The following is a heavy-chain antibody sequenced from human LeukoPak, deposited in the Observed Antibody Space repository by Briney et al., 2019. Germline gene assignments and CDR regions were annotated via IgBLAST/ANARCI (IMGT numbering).Heavy chain of an antibody. Sequence: PSETLSLTCTVSGGSISSYYWSWIRQPPGKGLEWIGYIYYSGSTNYNPSLKSRVTISVDTSKNQFSLNLSSVTAADTAVYYCARGRNRAFDYWGQGTLVTVSS. CDR2: IYYSGST. CDR1: GGSISSYY. CDR3: ARGRNRAFDY. V-gene: IGHV4-59*12. J-gene: IGHJ4*02. D-gene: IGHD4-11*01.